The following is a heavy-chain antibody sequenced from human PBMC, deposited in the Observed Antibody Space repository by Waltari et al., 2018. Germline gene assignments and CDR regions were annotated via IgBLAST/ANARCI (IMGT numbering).Heavy chain of an antibody. CDR1: GFTFSGFW. J-gene: IGHJ4*02. CDR3: VRGIDG. CDR2: INEDGSRI. V-gene: IGHV3-7*01. D-gene: IGHD3-9*01. Sequence: EVQLVESGGGFVQPGGSLRHSCAASGFTFSGFWTSWVRLAPEKGLELVANINEDGSRIYYLGSVKGRFTISRDNAKNSLSLQMDSLRVEDTGVYYCVRGIDGWGQGTLVTVSS.